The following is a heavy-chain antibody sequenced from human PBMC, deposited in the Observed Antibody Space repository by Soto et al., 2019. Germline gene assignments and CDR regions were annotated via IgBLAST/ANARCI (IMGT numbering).Heavy chain of an antibody. CDR3: ATWHEREHAYDV. CDR1: GLTVSSKKY. D-gene: IGHD1-1*01. Sequence: DVQLVESGGGLMQPGESLRLSCAASGLTVSSKKYVAWVRQAPGKGLEWVSALYDVDGSFYSDSVKGRFTTSSDSSKTTVYLQMNDLRPADTAVYYCATWHEREHAYDVWGQGTTVTVSS. J-gene: IGHJ3*01. CDR2: LYDVDGS. V-gene: IGHV3-53*01.